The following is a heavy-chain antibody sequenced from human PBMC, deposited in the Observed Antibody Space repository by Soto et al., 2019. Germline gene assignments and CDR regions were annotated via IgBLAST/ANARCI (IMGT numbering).Heavy chain of an antibody. J-gene: IGHJ4*02. CDR1: GFSPRTVEVG. V-gene: IGHV2-5*02. CDR3: AHSSITGNFFDY. CDR2: IYWDDDK. Sequence: SGPTLVNPTQTLTLTCMFSGFSPRTVEVGVGWIRQPPGKALEWLAVIYWDDDKRYSPSLKSRLTITKDTSKNRVVFTMTNMDPVDTATYYCAHSSITGNFFDYWGQGALVTVSS. D-gene: IGHD3-10*01.